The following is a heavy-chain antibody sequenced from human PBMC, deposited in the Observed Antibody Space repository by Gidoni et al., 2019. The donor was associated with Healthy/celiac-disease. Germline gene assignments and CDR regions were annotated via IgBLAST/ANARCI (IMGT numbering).Heavy chain of an antibody. Sequence: QLQLVQSAGGLVKPAGSLRLSCAASGFPFRDYYMSWIRQAPGKGLEWVSYISSSGSTIYYADSVKGRFTISRDNAKNSLYLQMNSLRAEDTAVYYCARDWELGGVYYYYGMDVWGQGTTVTVSS. D-gene: IGHD1-26*01. CDR1: GFPFRDYY. V-gene: IGHV3-11*01. J-gene: IGHJ6*02. CDR2: ISSSGSTI. CDR3: ARDWELGGVYYYYGMDV.